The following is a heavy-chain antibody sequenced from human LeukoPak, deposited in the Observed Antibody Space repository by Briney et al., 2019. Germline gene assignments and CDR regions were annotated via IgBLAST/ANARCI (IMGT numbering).Heavy chain of an antibody. V-gene: IGHV3-74*01. CDR1: GFTFSSYW. D-gene: IGHD1-1*01. Sequence: GWSLRLFCAASGFTFSSYWMHWVRQAPGKGLVWVSRINSDGSSTSYADSVKGRFTISRDNAKNTLYLQMNSLRAEDTAVYYCARERSGTDGAFDYWGQGTLVTVSS. CDR3: ARERSGTDGAFDY. J-gene: IGHJ4*02. CDR2: INSDGSST.